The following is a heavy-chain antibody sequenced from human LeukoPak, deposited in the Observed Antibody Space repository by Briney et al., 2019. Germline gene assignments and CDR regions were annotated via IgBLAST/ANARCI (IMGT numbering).Heavy chain of an antibody. J-gene: IGHJ3*02. CDR3: ARDGVYSTNFDAFDI. Sequence: GASVKVSCRTSGYTFSNYYMHWVRQAPGQGPEWMGWINPKSGGTDYAQRFQGRVTMTRGTSISTAYMELSGLRSDDTAVYYCARDGVYSTNFDAFDIWGQGTMVTVSS. CDR2: INPKSGGT. CDR1: GYTFSNYY. V-gene: IGHV1-2*02. D-gene: IGHD6-13*01.